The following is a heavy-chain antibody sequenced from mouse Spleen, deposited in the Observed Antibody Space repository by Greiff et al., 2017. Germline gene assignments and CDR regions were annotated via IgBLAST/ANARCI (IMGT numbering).Heavy chain of an antibody. V-gene: IGHV7-3*01. J-gene: IGHJ2*01. D-gene: IGHD4-1*01. CDR2: IRNKANGYTT. CDR1: GFTFTDYY. Sequence: DVKLVESGGGLVQPGGSLSLSCAASGFTFTDYYMSWVRQPPGKALEWLGFIRNKANGYTTEYSASVKGRFTISRDNSQSILYLQMNALRAEDSATYYCARSVTGSFDYWGQGTTLTVSS. CDR3: ARSVTGSFDY.